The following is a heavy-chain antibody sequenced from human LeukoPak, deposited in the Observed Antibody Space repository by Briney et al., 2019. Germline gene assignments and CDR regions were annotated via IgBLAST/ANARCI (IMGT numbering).Heavy chain of an antibody. CDR3: AKDLLAFWENTMVRGVIITFSGLDP. CDR1: GFTFSSYG. Sequence: GRSLRLSCAASGFTFSSYGMHWVRQAPGKGLEWVAVISYDGSNKYYADSVKGRFTISRGNSKNTLYLQMNSLRAEDTAVYYCAKDLLAFWENTMVRGVIITFSGLDPWGQGTLVTVSS. D-gene: IGHD3-10*01. CDR2: ISYDGSNK. V-gene: IGHV3-30*18. J-gene: IGHJ5*02.